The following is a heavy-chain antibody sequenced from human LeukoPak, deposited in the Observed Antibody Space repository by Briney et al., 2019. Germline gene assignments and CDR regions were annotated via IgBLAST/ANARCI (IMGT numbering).Heavy chain of an antibody. Sequence: SETLSLTCTVSGGSISSYYWSWIRQPPGKGLELIGYIYTSGSTNYNPSLKSRVTISVDTSKNQFSLKLSSVTAADTAVYYCARQAPSSSSWPVYYYYYMDVWGKGTTVTVSS. CDR3: ARQAPSSSSWPVYYYYYMDV. J-gene: IGHJ6*03. CDR1: GGSISSYY. V-gene: IGHV4-4*09. CDR2: IYTSGST. D-gene: IGHD6-13*01.